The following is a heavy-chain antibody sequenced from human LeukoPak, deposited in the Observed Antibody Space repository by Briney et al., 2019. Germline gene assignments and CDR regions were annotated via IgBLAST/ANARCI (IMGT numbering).Heavy chain of an antibody. V-gene: IGHV3-48*04. CDR1: GFTFSSYS. Sequence: PGGSLRLSCAASGFTFSSYSMNWVRQAPGKGLEWVSYISSSSSTIYYADSVKGRFTISRDNAKNSLYLQMNSLRAEDTAVYYCARDEDGIDYWGQGTLVTVSS. J-gene: IGHJ4*02. CDR2: ISSSSSTI. CDR3: ARDEDGIDY.